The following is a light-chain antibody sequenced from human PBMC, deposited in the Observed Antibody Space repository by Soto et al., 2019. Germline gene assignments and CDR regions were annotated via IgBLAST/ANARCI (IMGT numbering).Light chain of an antibody. J-gene: IGKJ4*01. Sequence: DIQVTQSLSSLSASVGDRVTITCRASQSISSYLNWYQHKPGKAPKLLIYAASSFQSGVPSRFSGSESGTDFTLTISSLQPEDFATYYCQQTYSAPRTFGGGTKVDIK. CDR1: QSISSY. CDR2: AAS. V-gene: IGKV1-39*01. CDR3: QQTYSAPRT.